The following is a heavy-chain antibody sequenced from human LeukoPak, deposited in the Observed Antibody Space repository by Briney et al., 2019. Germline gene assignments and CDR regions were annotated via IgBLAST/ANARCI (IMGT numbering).Heavy chain of an antibody. J-gene: IGHJ6*02. V-gene: IGHV1-8*01. CDR1: GYTFTSYD. D-gene: IGHD3-3*01. CDR2: MNPNSGNT. CDR3: ARWGPLEWLVYYYYGMDV. Sequence: ASVKVSCKASGYTFTSYDINWVRQATGQGLEWMGWMNPNSGNTGYAQKFRGRVTMTRNTSISTAYMELSSLRSEDTAVYYCARWGPLEWLVYYYYGMDVWGQGTTVTVSS.